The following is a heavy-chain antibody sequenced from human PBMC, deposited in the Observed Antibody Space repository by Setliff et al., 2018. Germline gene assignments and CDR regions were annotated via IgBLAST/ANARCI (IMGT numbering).Heavy chain of an antibody. CDR2: IYYGGSA. V-gene: IGHV4-39*07. CDR3: ARILGYCSGGSCYVHY. D-gene: IGHD2-15*01. J-gene: IGHJ4*02. Sequence: PSETLSLTCTVSGGSISSSNYYWGWIRQPPGKGLEWTGNIYYGGSAYYNPSLKSRVTISVDTSKNQFSLKLSSVTAADTAMYYCARILGYCSGGSCYVHYWGQGTLVTVSS. CDR1: GGSISSSNYY.